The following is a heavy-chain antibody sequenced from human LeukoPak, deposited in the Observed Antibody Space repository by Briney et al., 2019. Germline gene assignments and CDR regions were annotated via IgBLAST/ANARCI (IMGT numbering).Heavy chain of an antibody. J-gene: IGHJ6*03. V-gene: IGHV4-39*07. CDR1: GGSISTSNYY. CDR3: ARVILRDYYYYYMDV. D-gene: IGHD2/OR15-2a*01. Sequence: SETLSLTCTVSGGSISTSNYYWGWIRQPPGKGLEWIGNIFYSGSTYYSPSLRSRVTISLDTSRNQFSLKLNSVTAADTAVYYCARVILRDYYYYYMDVWGKGTTVTVSS. CDR2: IFYSGST.